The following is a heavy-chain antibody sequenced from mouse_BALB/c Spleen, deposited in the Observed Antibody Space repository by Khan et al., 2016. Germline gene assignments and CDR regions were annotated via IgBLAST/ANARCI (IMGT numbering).Heavy chain of an antibody. V-gene: IGHV3-2*02. D-gene: IGHD2-12*01. CDR2: ISYSGST. J-gene: IGHJ1*01. CDR1: GYSITSDYA. Sequence: EVQLQESGPGLVKPSQSLSLTCTVTGYSITSDYAWNWIRQFPGNKLEWMGYISYSGSTSYNPSLKSRISITRDTSKNQFFLQLNSVTTEDTATYYCARGSYYRYDGYWYFDVWGAGTTVTVSS. CDR3: ARGSYYRYDGYWYFDV.